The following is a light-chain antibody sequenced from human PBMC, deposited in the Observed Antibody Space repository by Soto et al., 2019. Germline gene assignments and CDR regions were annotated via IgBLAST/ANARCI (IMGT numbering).Light chain of an antibody. CDR3: QQYGKSLSIT. J-gene: IGKJ5*01. CDR1: QSVSRIF. V-gene: IGKV3-20*01. Sequence: EVVLTQSPGTLSLAPGERATLSCRASQSVSRIFLAWFQQKPGQTPRLLIYGASNRATGIPDRFSGSGSGTDFTLTISRVEPEDFAVYYCQQYGKSLSITFGQGTRLEI. CDR2: GAS.